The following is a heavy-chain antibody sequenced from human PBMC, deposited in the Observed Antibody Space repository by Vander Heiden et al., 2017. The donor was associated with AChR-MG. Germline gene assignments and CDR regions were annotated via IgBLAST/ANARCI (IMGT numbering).Heavy chain of an antibody. CDR3: AREVGYSSSWYNS. D-gene: IGHD6-13*01. CDR1: GYPISSGYC. Sequence: QVQLQESGPGLVKPSETLSLTCAVSGYPISSGYCWGWIRQPPGKGLGWIGSIYHSGSTYYNPSLKSRVTISVDTSKNQFSLKLSSVTAADTAVYYCAREVGYSSSWYNSWGQGTLVTVSS. CDR2: IYHSGST. V-gene: IGHV4-38-2*02. J-gene: IGHJ4*02.